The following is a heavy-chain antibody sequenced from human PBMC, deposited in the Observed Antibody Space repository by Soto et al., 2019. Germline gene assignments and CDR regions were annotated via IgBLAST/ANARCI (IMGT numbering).Heavy chain of an antibody. D-gene: IGHD2-8*01. V-gene: IGHV4-4*08. CDR2: MHSNVNA. CDR1: GASMSDYY. CDR3: FTSGHTFEYVI. J-gene: IGHJ4*02. Sequence: SETLSLTCTVSGASMSDYYWTWIRQPPGRGLKWVGFMHSNVNANYNSSPKGRATISVDTYNNKFSLFLTSMSATAAAAAYYFTSGHTFEYVIWGQGTRVTVSS.